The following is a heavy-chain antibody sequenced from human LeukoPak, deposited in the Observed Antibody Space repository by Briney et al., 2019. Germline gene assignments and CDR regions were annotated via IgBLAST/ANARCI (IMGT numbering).Heavy chain of an antibody. V-gene: IGHV3-11*06. CDR1: GFTFSDYD. Sequence: PGGCLRLSCAASGFTFSDYDMSWIRQAPGKGLEWISYISSSSIYTNYADSVKGRFTISRDNAKNSLYLQMNSLRAEDTAVYYCARGRRFSTGATRYSGMDVWGQGTTVTVSS. J-gene: IGHJ6*02. CDR2: ISSSSIYT. CDR3: ARGRRFSTGATRYSGMDV. D-gene: IGHD1-7*01.